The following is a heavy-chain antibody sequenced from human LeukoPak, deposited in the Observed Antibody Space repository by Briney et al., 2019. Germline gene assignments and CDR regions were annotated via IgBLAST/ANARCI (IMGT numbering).Heavy chain of an antibody. CDR3: ARSYYYDYRQIDY. J-gene: IGHJ4*02. V-gene: IGHV4-39*01. CDR2: IYYSGST. D-gene: IGHD3-22*01. Sequence: PSETLSLTCTVSGDSISTSSYYWGWIRQPPGKGLEWLGSIYYSGSTYYNPSLKSRVTISVDTSKNQFSLNQYSVTAADTAVFYCARSYYYDYRQIDYWGQGTLVTVSS. CDR1: GDSISTSSYY.